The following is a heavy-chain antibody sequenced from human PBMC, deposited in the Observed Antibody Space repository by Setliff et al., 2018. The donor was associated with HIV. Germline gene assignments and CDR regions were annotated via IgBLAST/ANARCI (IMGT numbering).Heavy chain of an antibody. CDR2: IYTSGNTNYNPST. CDR1: GDSISSGGYY. CDR3: TRQSPVAGSGAFDI. D-gene: IGHD6-19*01. J-gene: IGHJ3*02. V-gene: IGHV4-61*02. Sequence: TCTVSGDSISSGGYYWSWIRQPAGQGLEWIGRIYTSGNTNYNPSTNYNPSLKSRITISLETSRNQFSLRVTSVTATDTAVYYCTRQSPVAGSGAFDIWGQGTMVTVS.